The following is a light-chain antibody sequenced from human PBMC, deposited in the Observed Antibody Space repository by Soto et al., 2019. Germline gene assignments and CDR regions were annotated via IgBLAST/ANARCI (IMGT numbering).Light chain of an antibody. CDR1: QSVSSN. CDR3: QQYNNWPPT. Sequence: EIVMTQSPATLSGSPGERATLSCRASQSVSSNLAWYQQTPGQAPRLLIYGASTRATGIPARFSGSASGTEFTLTISSLQSEDFAVYYCQQYNNWPPTFGQGTKLEIK. V-gene: IGKV3-15*01. J-gene: IGKJ2*01. CDR2: GAS.